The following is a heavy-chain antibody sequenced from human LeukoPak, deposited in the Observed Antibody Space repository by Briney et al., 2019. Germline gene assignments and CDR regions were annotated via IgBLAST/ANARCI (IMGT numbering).Heavy chain of an antibody. D-gene: IGHD6-6*01. CDR2: IYPSDSDT. Sequence: PGESLKISCKGSGYSFTSYYIGCVRQMPGKGLEWMGIIYPSDSDTRYSPSFQGQVTISADRSISTAYLQWSSLKASDTAIYYCARRAYSSSSVPVNWGQGTLVTVSS. V-gene: IGHV5-51*03. CDR3: ARRAYSSSSVPVN. J-gene: IGHJ4*02. CDR1: GYSFTSYY.